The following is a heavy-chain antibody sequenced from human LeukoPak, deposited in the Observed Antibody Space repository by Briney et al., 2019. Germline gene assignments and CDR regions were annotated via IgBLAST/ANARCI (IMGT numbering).Heavy chain of an antibody. Sequence: GGSLRLSCAASGFTVSSNYMSWVRQAPGKGLEWVSVIYSGGSTYYADSVKGRFTIPRDNSKNTLYLQMNSLRAEDTAVYYCAREMATRLDYWGQGTLVTVSS. CDR1: GFTVSSNY. V-gene: IGHV3-66*01. D-gene: IGHD5-24*01. CDR3: AREMATRLDY. CDR2: IYSGGST. J-gene: IGHJ4*02.